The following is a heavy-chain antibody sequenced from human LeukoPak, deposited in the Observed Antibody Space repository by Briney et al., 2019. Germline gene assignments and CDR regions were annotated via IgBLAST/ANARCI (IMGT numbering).Heavy chain of an antibody. J-gene: IGHJ4*01. CDR2: IYHSGST. D-gene: IGHD5-18*01. V-gene: IGHV4-34*01. CDR1: GGSFSGYY. CDR3: ASRDTATGLD. Sequence: SETLSLTCAVYGGSFSGYYWSWIRQPPGKGLEWIGEIYHSGSTNYNPSLKSRVTISVDTSKNQFSLKLSSVTAADTAVYYCASRDTATGLDWGQGTLVTVSS.